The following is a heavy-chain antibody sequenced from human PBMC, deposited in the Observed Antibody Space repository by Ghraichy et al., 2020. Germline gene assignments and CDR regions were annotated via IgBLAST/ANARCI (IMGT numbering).Heavy chain of an antibody. CDR2: INHSGST. V-gene: IGHV4-34*01. Sequence: SETLSLTCAVYGGSFSGYYWSWIRQPPGKGLEWIGEINHSGSTNYNPSLKSRVTISVDTSKNQFSLKLSSVTAADTAVYYCASTYYDSSGYYYFDYWGQGTLVTVSS. CDR1: GGSFSGYY. CDR3: ASTYYDSSGYYYFDY. J-gene: IGHJ4*02. D-gene: IGHD3-22*01.